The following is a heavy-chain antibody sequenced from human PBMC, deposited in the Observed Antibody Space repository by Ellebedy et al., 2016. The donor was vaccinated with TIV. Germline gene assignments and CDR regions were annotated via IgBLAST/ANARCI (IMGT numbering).Heavy chain of an antibody. J-gene: IGHJ6*02. D-gene: IGHD2-21*01. CDR3: ARVVIEGTTWHYNYYGLDV. CDR2: ISGSGNTI. CDR1: GFTFSDYY. Sequence: GESLKISCAASGFTFSDYYINWIRQAPGKGLEWISYISGSGNTIDYADSVKGRFTISRDNAKTSLYLQMSGLRAEDTAVYYCARVVIEGTTWHYNYYGLDVWGQGTTVTVSS. V-gene: IGHV3-11*01.